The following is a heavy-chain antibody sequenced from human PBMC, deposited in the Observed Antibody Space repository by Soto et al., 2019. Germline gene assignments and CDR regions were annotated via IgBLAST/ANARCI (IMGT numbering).Heavy chain of an antibody. CDR1: GFTFSSYA. CDR2: ISGSGGST. Sequence: EVQLLESGGGLVQPGGSLRLSCAASGFTFSSYAMSWVRQAPGKGLEWVSAISGSGGSTYYADSVKGRFTISRDNSKNPLYVQMSSLSAEATAVYYCAKDGVVADTAMVTYIGYWGQGTLVTVSS. CDR3: AKDGVVADTAMVTYIGY. J-gene: IGHJ4*02. V-gene: IGHV3-23*01. D-gene: IGHD5-18*01.